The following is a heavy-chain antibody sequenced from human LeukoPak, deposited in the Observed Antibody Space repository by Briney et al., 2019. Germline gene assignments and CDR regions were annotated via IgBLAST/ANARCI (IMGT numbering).Heavy chain of an antibody. J-gene: IGHJ6*02. CDR3: AKDRVEGYGYFYGMDV. CDR1: GFTFSSYG. Sequence: GGSLRLSCAASGFTFSSYGMHWVRQAPGKGLEWVAVISYDGSNKYYADSVKGRFTISRDNSKNTLYLQMNSLRAEDTAVYYCAKDRVEGYGYFYGMDVWGQGTTVTVSS. CDR2: ISYDGSNK. V-gene: IGHV3-30*18. D-gene: IGHD5-18*01.